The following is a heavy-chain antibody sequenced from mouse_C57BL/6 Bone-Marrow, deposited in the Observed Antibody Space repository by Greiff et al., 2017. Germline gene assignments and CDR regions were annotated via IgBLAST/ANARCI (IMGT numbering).Heavy chain of an antibody. D-gene: IGHD1-1*01. CDR1: GYTFTSYG. V-gene: IGHV1-81*01. CDR3: ASYYGSSYPAWFAY. CDR2: IYPRSGNT. J-gene: IGHJ3*01. Sequence: QVQLQQSGAELARPGASVKLSCKASGYTFTSYGISWVKQRTGQGLEWIGEIYPRSGNTYYNEKFKGKATLTADKSSSTAYMELRSLTSEDSAVXVCASYYGSSYPAWFAYWGQGTLVTVSA.